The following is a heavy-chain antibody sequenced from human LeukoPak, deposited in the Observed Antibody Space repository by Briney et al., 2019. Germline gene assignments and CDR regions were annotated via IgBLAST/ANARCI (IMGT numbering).Heavy chain of an antibody. CDR2: IYYSGST. Sequence: SETLSLTCTVSGGSISSYYWSWIRQPPGKGLEWIGYIYYSGSTNYNPSLKSRVTISVDTSKNQFSLKLSSVTAADTAVYYCARGRSSGWYGYWGQGTLVTVSS. CDR3: ARGRSSGWYGY. D-gene: IGHD6-19*01. J-gene: IGHJ4*02. V-gene: IGHV4-59*01. CDR1: GGSISSYY.